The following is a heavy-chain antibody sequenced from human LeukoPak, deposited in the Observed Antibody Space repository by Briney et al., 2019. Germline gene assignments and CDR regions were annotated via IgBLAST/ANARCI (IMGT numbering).Heavy chain of an antibody. J-gene: IGHJ3*02. V-gene: IGHV3-53*01. Sequence: PGGSLRLSCAASGFTFSNYAMNWVRQAPGKGLEWVSVIYSGGSTYYADSVKGRFTISRDNSKNTLYLQMNSLRAEDTAVYYCARERSAVGVFDIWGQGTMVTVSS. CDR1: GFTFSNYA. CDR3: ARERSAVGVFDI. CDR2: IYSGGST.